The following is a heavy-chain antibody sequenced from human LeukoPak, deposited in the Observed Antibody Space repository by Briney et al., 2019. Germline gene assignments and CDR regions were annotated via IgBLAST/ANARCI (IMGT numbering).Heavy chain of an antibody. CDR2: INTRGDNT. J-gene: IGHJ4*02. Sequence: GGSLRLSCAVSGFTFSNYVMSWVRQAPGKGLEWVSAINTRGDNTYYADSVKGRFTISRDNSKNTLYLQMNSLRAEDTAVYYCAKEPYCGGDCYWNYFDYWGQGTLVTVSS. V-gene: IGHV3-23*01. CDR1: GFTFSNYV. CDR3: AKEPYCGGDCYWNYFDY. D-gene: IGHD2-21*02.